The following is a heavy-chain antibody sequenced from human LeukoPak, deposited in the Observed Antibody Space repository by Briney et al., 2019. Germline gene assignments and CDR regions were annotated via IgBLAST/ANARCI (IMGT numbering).Heavy chain of an antibody. CDR1: GFTFSSYA. D-gene: IGHD1-1*01. J-gene: IGHJ5*02. CDR3: ARGHWNDVRSWFDP. Sequence: GGSLRLSCAASGFTFSSYAMHWVRQAPGKGLEWVAVISYDGNNKYYIDSVKGRFTISGDNSKNTLYRQMNSLRTEDTAIYYCARGHWNDVRSWFDPWGQGTLVTVSS. CDR2: ISYDGNNK. V-gene: IGHV3-30-3*01.